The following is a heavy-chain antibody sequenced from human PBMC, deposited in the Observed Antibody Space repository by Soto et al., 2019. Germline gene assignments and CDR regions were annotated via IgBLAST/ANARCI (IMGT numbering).Heavy chain of an antibody. CDR2: IDPSDSYT. Sequence: GESLKISCKGSGYSFTSYWISWVRQMPGKGLEWMGRIDPSDSYTNYSPSFQGHVTISADKSISTAYLQWSSLKASDTAMYYCPSSLRRGATTKREWGQGTVGTVSS. V-gene: IGHV5-10-1*01. D-gene: IGHD1-26*01. CDR3: PSSLRRGATTKRE. CDR1: GYSFTSYW. J-gene: IGHJ4*02.